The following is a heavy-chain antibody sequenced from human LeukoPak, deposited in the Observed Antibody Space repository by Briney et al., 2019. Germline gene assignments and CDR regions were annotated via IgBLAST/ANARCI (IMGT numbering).Heavy chain of an antibody. CDR1: GFTFSSYG. V-gene: IGHV3-23*01. Sequence: RGSLRLSCAASGFTFSSYGMHWVRQAPGKVLEWVSAISGSGGSTYYADSVKGRFTISRDNSKNTLYLQMNSLSAEDTAVYYCAKDYSRRHIVVVTAIRGYFDYWGQGTLVTVSS. J-gene: IGHJ4*02. CDR2: ISGSGGST. D-gene: IGHD2-21*02. CDR3: AKDYSRRHIVVVTAIRGYFDY.